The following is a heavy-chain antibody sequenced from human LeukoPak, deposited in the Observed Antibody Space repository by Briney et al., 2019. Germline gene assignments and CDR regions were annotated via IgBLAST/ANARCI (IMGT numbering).Heavy chain of an antibody. CDR3: ARGRDGYNYDY. V-gene: IGHV4-59*11. J-gene: IGHJ4*02. D-gene: IGHD5-24*01. CDR1: GGSISSHY. CDR2: IYYSGGT. Sequence: SETLSLTCTVSGGSISSHYWSWIRQPPGKGLEWIGYIYYSGGTNYNPSLKSRVTISVDTSKNQFSLKLSSVTAADTAVYYCARGRDGYNYDYWGQGTLVTVSS.